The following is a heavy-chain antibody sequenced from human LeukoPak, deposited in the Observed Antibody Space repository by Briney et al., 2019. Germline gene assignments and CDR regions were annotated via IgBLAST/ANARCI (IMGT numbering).Heavy chain of an antibody. J-gene: IGHJ4*02. CDR2: ITPIFGPA. D-gene: IGHD2-2*01. V-gene: IGHV1-69*01. Sequence: SVKVSCKASGGTFSSYSISWVREAPGQGLEWMGGITPIFGPAIYAEKFQGRDTITADEATSTAYMELSSLRAEDMAVYYCARDRRYCSSTSCAVVSDYWGQGTLVTVSS. CDR1: GGTFSSYS. CDR3: ARDRRYCSSTSCAVVSDY.